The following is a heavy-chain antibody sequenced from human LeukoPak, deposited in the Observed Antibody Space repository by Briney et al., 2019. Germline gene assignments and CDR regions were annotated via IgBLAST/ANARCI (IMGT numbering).Heavy chain of an antibody. CDR3: ARDRRDKYSSGWFDY. J-gene: IGHJ4*02. CDR1: GGSISSSSYY. D-gene: IGHD6-19*01. Sequence: SETLSLTCTVSGGSISSSSYYWGWIRQPPGKGLEWIGSIYYSGSTYYNPSLKSRVTISVDTSKNQFSLKLSSVTAADTAVYYCARDRRDKYSSGWFDYWGQGTLVTVSS. V-gene: IGHV4-39*07. CDR2: IYYSGST.